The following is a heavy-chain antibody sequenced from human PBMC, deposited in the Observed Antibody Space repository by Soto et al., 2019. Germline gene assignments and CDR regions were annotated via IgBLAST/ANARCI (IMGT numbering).Heavy chain of an antibody. D-gene: IGHD3-10*01. CDR1: GYTFTDYY. Sequence: ASVKVSCKASGYTFTDYYMHWVRQAPGQGLEWMGWINAGNGNTKYSQKFQGRVTITRDTSASTAYMELSSLRSEDTAVYYCARGLTMVRGVILDAFDIWGQGTMVTVSS. V-gene: IGHV1-3*01. CDR3: ARGLTMVRGVILDAFDI. J-gene: IGHJ3*02. CDR2: INAGNGNT.